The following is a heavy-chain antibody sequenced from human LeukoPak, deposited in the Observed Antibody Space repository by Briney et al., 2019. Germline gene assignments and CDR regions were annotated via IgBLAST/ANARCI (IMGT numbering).Heavy chain of an antibody. J-gene: IGHJ5*02. Sequence: SQTLSLTCTVSGGSISSGGYYWSWIRQHPGKGLEWIGYIYYSGSTYYNPSLQSRLTISVDTSKNQFSLKLSSVTAADTALYYCARTRDYYDIRSGFDPWGQGTLVTVSS. V-gene: IGHV4-31*03. CDR3: ARTRDYYDIRSGFDP. CDR2: IYYSGST. D-gene: IGHD3-22*01. CDR1: GGSISSGGYY.